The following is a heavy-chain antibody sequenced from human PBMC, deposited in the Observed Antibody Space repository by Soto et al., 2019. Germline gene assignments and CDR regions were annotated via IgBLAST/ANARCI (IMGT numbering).Heavy chain of an antibody. CDR2: INAGNGNT. V-gene: IGHV1-3*01. Sequence: QVQLVQSGAEVKKPGASVKVSCKASGYTITSYAMHWVRQAPGQRLEWMGWINAGNGNTKYSQKFQGRVTITRDTSASTAYMELSSLRSEDTAVYYCARTGSRWGVAAFDIWGQGTMVTVSS. D-gene: IGHD6-13*01. J-gene: IGHJ3*02. CDR3: ARTGSRWGVAAFDI. CDR1: GYTITSYA.